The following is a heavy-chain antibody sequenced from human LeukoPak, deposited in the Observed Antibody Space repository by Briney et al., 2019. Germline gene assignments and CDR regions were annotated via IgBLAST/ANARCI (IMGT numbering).Heavy chain of an antibody. Sequence: SETLSLTCSVSGDSVSRSDSYWDWIRQSPGKGLEWIGTIYYSGRTYYSPSLKSRVTMSVDPSNNQFSLNLRSVTAADTAVYYCARRRYYDGSGYLEWGRGTLLSVSS. CDR3: ARRRYYDGSGYLE. CDR2: IYYSGRT. J-gene: IGHJ1*01. V-gene: IGHV4-39*01. D-gene: IGHD3-22*01. CDR1: GDSVSRSDSY.